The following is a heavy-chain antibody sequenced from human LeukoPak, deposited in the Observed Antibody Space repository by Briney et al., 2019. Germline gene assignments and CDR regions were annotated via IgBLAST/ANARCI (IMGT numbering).Heavy chain of an antibody. CDR2: INPGNAKT. CDR3: ARGVWSSHNKEYFLDY. CDR1: GYTFSIYA. Sequence: ASVKVSCETSGYTFSIYAMNRVRQAPGQRPEWMGWINPGNAKTKYSQRFQGRVTITRDTSASTAYMDLSSLRSEDTAVYYCARGVWSSHNKEYFLDYWGQGTLVTVSS. D-gene: IGHD2-2*01. J-gene: IGHJ4*02. V-gene: IGHV1-3*01.